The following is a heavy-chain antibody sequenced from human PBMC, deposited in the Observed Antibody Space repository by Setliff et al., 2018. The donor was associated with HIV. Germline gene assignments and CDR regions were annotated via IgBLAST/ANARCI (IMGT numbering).Heavy chain of an antibody. CDR3: ARARKTGYYFDY. Sequence: SETLSLTCAVYGGSFSGYYWSWIRQHPGKGLEWIGYIYYSGSTYYNPSLKSRITISVDTSKYQFSLKLSSVTAADTAVYYCARARKTGYYFDYWGQGTLVTVSS. V-gene: IGHV4-31*11. J-gene: IGHJ4*02. CDR1: GGSFSGYY. CDR2: IYYSGST.